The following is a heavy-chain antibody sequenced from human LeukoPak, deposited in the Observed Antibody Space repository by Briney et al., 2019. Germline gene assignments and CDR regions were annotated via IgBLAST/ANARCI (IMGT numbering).Heavy chain of an antibody. Sequence: NPSETLSLTCTVSGGSISNYYWSWIRQPPGKGLEWIGEINHSGSTNYNPSLKSRVTISVDTSKNQFSLKLSSVTAADTAVYYCARSGSRVAWDYWGQGTLVTVSS. J-gene: IGHJ4*02. CDR2: INHSGST. CDR1: GGSISNYY. V-gene: IGHV4-34*01. CDR3: ARSGSRVAWDY. D-gene: IGHD3-3*01.